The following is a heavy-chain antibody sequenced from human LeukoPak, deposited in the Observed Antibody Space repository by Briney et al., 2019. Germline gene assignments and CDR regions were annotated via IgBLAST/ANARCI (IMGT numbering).Heavy chain of an antibody. V-gene: IGHV4-59*01. J-gene: IGHJ4*02. CDR3: ARGATPPLFDY. D-gene: IGHD1-26*01. CDR1: GGSISSYY. CDR2: IYYSGST. Sequence: PSETLSLTCTVSGGSISSYYWSWIRQPPGEGLEWIGYIYYSGSTNYNPSLKSRVTISVDTSKNQFSLKLSSVTAADTAVYYCARGATPPLFDYWGQGTLVTVSS.